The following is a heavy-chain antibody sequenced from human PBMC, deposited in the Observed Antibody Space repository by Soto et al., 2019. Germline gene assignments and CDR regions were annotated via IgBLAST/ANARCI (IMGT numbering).Heavy chain of an antibody. V-gene: IGHV3-30*18. CDR3: AKGAPEYSSSSYWGKKYFQH. D-gene: IGHD6-6*01. Sequence: GGSLRLSCAASGFTFSSYGMHWVRQAPGKGLEWVAVISYDGSNKYYADSVKGRFTISRDNSKNTLYLQMNSLRAEDTAVYYCAKGAPEYSSSSYWGKKYFQHWGQGTLVTVSS. CDR1: GFTFSSYG. CDR2: ISYDGSNK. J-gene: IGHJ1*01.